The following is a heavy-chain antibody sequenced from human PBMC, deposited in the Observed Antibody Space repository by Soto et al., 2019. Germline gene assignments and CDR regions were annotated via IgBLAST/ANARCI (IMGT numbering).Heavy chain of an antibody. V-gene: IGHV3-48*02. Sequence: QLVESGGGLVQPGGSLRLSCAASGFTFSSYSMNWVRQAPGKGLEGVSYISSSSSTIYYADSVKGRFTISRDNAKNSLYLQMNSLRDEDAAVDYCARDRFERDGFSPVDYWGQGTLVTVCS. D-gene: IGHD3-10*01. J-gene: IGHJ4*02. CDR2: ISSSSSTI. CDR1: GFTFSSYS. CDR3: ARDRFERDGFSPVDY.